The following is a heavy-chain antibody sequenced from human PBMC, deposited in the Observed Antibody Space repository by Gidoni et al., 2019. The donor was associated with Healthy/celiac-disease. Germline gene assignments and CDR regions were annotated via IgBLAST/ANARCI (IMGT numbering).Heavy chain of an antibody. J-gene: IGHJ6*02. Sequence: QVQLVQSGAEVKKPGASVKVSCKASGYTFTSYGISWVRQAPGQGLEWMGWISAYNGNTNYAQKLQGRVTMTTDTSTSTAYMELRSLRSDDTAVYYCARDGELDIVVVVAALNYGMDVWGQGTTVTVSS. D-gene: IGHD2-15*01. CDR1: GYTFTSYG. CDR3: ARDGELDIVVVVAALNYGMDV. CDR2: ISAYNGNT. V-gene: IGHV1-18*01.